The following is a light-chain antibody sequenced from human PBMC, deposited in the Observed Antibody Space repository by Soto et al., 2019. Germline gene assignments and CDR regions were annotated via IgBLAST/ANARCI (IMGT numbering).Light chain of an antibody. CDR2: DVI. Sequence: ALTQPPSASGSPGQSVTISCTGTSRDIGGYDFVSWYQQHPGKAPKLLIYDVIKRPSGVPDRFSGSKSGNTASLTVSGLQTDDEADYYCSSYGGSNNLLFGGGTKVTVL. V-gene: IGLV2-8*01. CDR3: SSYGGSNNLL. CDR1: SRDIGGYDF. J-gene: IGLJ2*01.